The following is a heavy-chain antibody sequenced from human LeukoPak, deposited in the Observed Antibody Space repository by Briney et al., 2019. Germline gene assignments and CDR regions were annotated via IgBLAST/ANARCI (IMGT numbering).Heavy chain of an antibody. CDR1: GYTFTGYY. J-gene: IGHJ4*02. V-gene: IGHV1-2*02. CDR3: ARALLDIVVVVAATPLDY. CDR2: INPNSGGT. Sequence: GASVKVSCKASGYTFTGYYMHWVRQAPGQGLEWMVWINPNSGGTNYAQKFQGRVTMTRDTSISTAYMELSRLRSDDTAVYYCARALLDIVVVVAATPLDYWGQGTLVTVSS. D-gene: IGHD2-15*01.